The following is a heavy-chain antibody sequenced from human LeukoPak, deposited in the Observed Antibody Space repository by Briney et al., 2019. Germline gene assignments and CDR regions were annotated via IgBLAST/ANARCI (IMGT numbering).Heavy chain of an antibody. J-gene: IGHJ6*03. CDR1: GGSIRNYY. CDR3: ARNIAGPYYYYMDV. V-gene: IGHV4-4*07. Sequence: PSETLSLTCTVSGGSIRNYYWSWIRQPAGKGLEWIGRIYTTGSTNYNPSLKSRVTMSVDTSKNQFSLKLSSATAADTAVYYCARNIAGPYYYYMDVWGKGTTVTVSS. CDR2: IYTTGST. D-gene: IGHD2/OR15-2a*01.